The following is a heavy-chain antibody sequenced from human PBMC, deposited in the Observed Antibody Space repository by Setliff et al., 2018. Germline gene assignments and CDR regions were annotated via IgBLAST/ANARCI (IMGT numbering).Heavy chain of an antibody. CDR2: IRYDGSHK. V-gene: IGHV3-30*02. CDR3: AKDHGSGSYYLSWGGDYYGMDV. Sequence: GGSLRLSCAASGFTFSGYGMHWVRQGPGKGLEWVAFIRYDGSHKYYVDSVKGRFTISRDNSKNTLYLQMNSLRAEDTAVYYCAKDHGSGSYYLSWGGDYYGMDVWGQGTTVTVSS. CDR1: GFTFSGYG. D-gene: IGHD3-10*01. J-gene: IGHJ6*02.